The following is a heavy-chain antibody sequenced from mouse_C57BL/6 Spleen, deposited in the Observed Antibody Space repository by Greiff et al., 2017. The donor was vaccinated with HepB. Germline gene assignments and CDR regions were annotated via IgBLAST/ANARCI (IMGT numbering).Heavy chain of an antibody. V-gene: IGHV5-17*01. Sequence: EVQLVQSGGGLVKPGGSLKLSCAASGFTFSDYGMHWVRQAPEKGLEWVAYISSGSSTIYYADTVKGRFTISRDNAKNTLFLQMTSLRSEDTAMYYCARRYYGSSYGGSFDYWGQGTTLTVSS. CDR3: ARRYYGSSYGGSFDY. CDR2: ISSGSSTI. CDR1: GFTFSDYG. J-gene: IGHJ2*01. D-gene: IGHD1-1*01.